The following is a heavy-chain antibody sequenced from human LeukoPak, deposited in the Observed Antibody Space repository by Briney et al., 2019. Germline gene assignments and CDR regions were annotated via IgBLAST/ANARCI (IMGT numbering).Heavy chain of an antibody. Sequence: PSETLSLTCTVSGGSISSDGYSWSWIRQPPGKGLEWIGYIYHSGSTYYNPSLKRRVTISVDRSKNQFSLKLSSVTAADTAVYYCARKDIAVSFDPWGQGTLVTVSS. V-gene: IGHV4-30-2*01. D-gene: IGHD2-15*01. CDR3: ARKDIAVSFDP. CDR2: IYHSGST. J-gene: IGHJ5*02. CDR1: GGSISSDGYS.